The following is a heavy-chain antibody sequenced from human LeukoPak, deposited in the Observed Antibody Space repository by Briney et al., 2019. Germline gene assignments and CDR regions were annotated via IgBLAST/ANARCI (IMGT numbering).Heavy chain of an antibody. Sequence: SVKVTCKASGGSFSSYAITWVRQAPGQGLEWMGRIIPIFGTANYAQKFQGRVTITADIVSSTAYMEVNSLTSDDTAVYFCAKQGVARQDYYMDVWGNGTTVTVSS. V-gene: IGHV1-69*06. CDR1: GGSFSSYA. CDR3: AKQGVARQDYYMDV. D-gene: IGHD2-15*01. J-gene: IGHJ6*03. CDR2: IIPIFGTA.